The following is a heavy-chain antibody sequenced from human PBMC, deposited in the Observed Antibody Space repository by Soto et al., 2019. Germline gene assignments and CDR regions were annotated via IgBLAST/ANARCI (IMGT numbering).Heavy chain of an antibody. J-gene: IGHJ5*02. D-gene: IGHD2-15*01. CDR1: GGSTSSYY. CDR2: IYYSGST. Sequence: SETLSLTCTVSGGSTSSYYWSWIRQPPGKGLEWIGYIYYSGSTNYNPSLKSRVTRSVDTSKNQFSLKLSSVTAADTAVYYCARDCRGGSCYSGGGNWFDPWGQGTLVTVSS. V-gene: IGHV4-59*01. CDR3: ARDCRGGSCYSGGGNWFDP.